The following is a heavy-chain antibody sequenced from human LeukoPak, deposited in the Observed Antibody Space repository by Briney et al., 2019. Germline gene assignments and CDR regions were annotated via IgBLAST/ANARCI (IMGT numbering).Heavy chain of an antibody. J-gene: IGHJ4*02. Sequence: GGSLRLSCAASGFTFSTYAMSWARQAPGKGLEWVSAISGSGGSTYYADSVKGRFTISRDNSKNTLYLQMNSLRAEDTSIYFCAKALEQETVIALDSWGQGTLVTVSS. CDR2: ISGSGGST. D-gene: IGHD6-13*01. CDR3: AKALEQETVIALDS. V-gene: IGHV3-23*01. CDR1: GFTFSTYA.